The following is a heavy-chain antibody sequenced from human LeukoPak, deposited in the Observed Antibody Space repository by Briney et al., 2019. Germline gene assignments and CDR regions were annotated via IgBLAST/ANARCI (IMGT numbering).Heavy chain of an antibody. V-gene: IGHV3-11*01. CDR3: ARDTPQFDY. CDR1: GFTFSGYY. J-gene: IGHJ4*02. Sequence: GGSLRLSCAASGFTFSGYYMSWIRQAPGKGLEWVSYISTSGSTIYYADTVKGRFTISGDNAKNSLYLQMNNLRAEDTAVYYCARDTPQFDYWGQGTLVTVSS. CDR2: ISTSGSTI.